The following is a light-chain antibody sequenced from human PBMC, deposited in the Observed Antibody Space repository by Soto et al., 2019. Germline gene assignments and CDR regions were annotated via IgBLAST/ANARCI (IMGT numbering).Light chain of an antibody. CDR2: EVS. J-gene: IGLJ1*01. V-gene: IGLV2-14*01. Sequence: QSVLTQPPSASGSLGQSVTIPCTGTSSDVGDYNYVSWYQQHPGKAPKLMIYEVSNRPSGVSNRFSGSKSGNTASLTISGLQAEDEADYYCSSYTSSSTPYVFGTGTKVTVL. CDR1: SSDVGDYNY. CDR3: SSYTSSSTPYV.